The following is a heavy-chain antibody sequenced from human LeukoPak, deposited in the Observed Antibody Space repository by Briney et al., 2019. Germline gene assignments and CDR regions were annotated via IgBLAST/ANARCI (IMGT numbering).Heavy chain of an antibody. CDR2: INHSGST. CDR1: GGSFSGYY. Sequence: SETLSLTCAVYGGSFSGYYWSWIRQPPGKGLEWIGEINHSGSTNYNPSLKSRVTISVDTSKNQFSLKLSSVTAADTAVYYCARGSFVSFRGYSYGLQPFDYWGQGTLVTVSS. D-gene: IGHD5-18*01. J-gene: IGHJ4*02. CDR3: ARGSFVSFRGYSYGLQPFDY. V-gene: IGHV4-34*01.